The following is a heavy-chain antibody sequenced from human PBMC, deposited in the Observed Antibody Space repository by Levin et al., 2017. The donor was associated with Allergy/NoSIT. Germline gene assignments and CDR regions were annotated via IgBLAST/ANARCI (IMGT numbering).Heavy chain of an antibody. V-gene: IGHV3-15*01. CDR1: GFTFSNAW. J-gene: IGHJ4*02. CDR2: IKSKTDGGTT. Sequence: GGSLRLSCAASGFTFSNAWMSWVRQAPGKGLEWVGRIKSKTDGGTTDYAAPVKGRFTISRDDSKNTLYLQMNSLKTEDTAVYYCTTSQRRVVVTAIPTPDYWGQGTLVTVSS. CDR3: TTSQRRVVVTAIPTPDY. D-gene: IGHD2-21*02.